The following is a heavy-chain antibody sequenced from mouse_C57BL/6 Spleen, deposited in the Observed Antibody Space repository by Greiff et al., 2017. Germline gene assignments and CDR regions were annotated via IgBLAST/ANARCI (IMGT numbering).Heavy chain of an antibody. CDR1: GFTFSDYG. Sequence: EVKLMESGGGLVKPGGSLKLSCAASGFTFSDYGMHWVRQAPEKGLEWVAYISSGSSTTYYADTVKGRFTISRDNAKNTLFLQMTSLRSEYTAMYYTARSYGSLFYYAMEYWGQATSVTVSS. V-gene: IGHV5-17*01. D-gene: IGHD1-1*01. CDR3: ARSYGSLFYYAMEY. J-gene: IGHJ4*01. CDR2: ISSGSSTT.